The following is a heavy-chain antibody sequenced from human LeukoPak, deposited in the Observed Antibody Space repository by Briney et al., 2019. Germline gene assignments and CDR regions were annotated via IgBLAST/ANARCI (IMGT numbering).Heavy chain of an antibody. CDR1: GDTFSKYA. Sequence: SVKVSCKASGDTFSKYAISWVRQAPGQGLEWIGGLIPVFGAAKYAQKFQGRVTISTDESTSTAYMEVTSLRSEDTAVYYCARGQRDPGAGAGIDYYYYYMDVWGKGTTVTVSS. CDR3: ARGQRDPGAGAGIDYYYYYMDV. V-gene: IGHV1-69*05. D-gene: IGHD6-19*01. CDR2: LIPVFGAA. J-gene: IGHJ6*03.